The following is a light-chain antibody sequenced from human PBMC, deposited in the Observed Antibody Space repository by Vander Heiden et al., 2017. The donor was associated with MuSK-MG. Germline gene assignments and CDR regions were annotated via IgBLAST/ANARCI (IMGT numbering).Light chain of an antibody. J-gene: IGLJ2*01. CDR3: QSCDSDNHVV. V-gene: IGLV6-57*01. Sequence: FVLTQPPSLSESPGKTVTISCPPSRGSISHKYVQWFQQRPGRSPTMVIFDDSQRPSGVPDRFSGSIDTSANSASLTISGVRTEDEADYYCQSCDSDNHVVFGGGTKLTVL. CDR2: DDS. CDR1: RGSISHKY.